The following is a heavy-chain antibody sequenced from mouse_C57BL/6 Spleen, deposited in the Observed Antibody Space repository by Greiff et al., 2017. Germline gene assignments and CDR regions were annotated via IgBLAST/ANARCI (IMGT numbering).Heavy chain of an antibody. J-gene: IGHJ3*01. V-gene: IGHV3-6*01. D-gene: IGHD4-1*01. CDR3: ARRGTGTVFAY. CDR1: GYSITSGYY. CDR2: ISYDGSN. Sequence: EVQRVESGPGLVKPSQSLSLTCSVTGYSITSGYYWNWIRQFPGNKLEWMGYISYDGSNNYNPSLKNRISITRDTSKNQFFLKLNSVTTEDTATYYCARRGTGTVFAYWGQGTLVTVSA.